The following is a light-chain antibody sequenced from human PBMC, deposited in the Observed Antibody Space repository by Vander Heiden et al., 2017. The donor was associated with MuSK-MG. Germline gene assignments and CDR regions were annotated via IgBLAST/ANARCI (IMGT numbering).Light chain of an antibody. J-gene: IGLJ2*01. CDR3: QAWDSSTAVV. Sequence: SYELTPPPSVSVSPGQTASITCSGDKLGDKYACWYQQKPGQSPVLVIYQDSKRPSGIPERFSGSNSGNTATLTISGTQAMDEADYYCQAWDSSTAVVFGGGTKLTVL. V-gene: IGLV3-1*01. CDR2: QDS. CDR1: KLGDKY.